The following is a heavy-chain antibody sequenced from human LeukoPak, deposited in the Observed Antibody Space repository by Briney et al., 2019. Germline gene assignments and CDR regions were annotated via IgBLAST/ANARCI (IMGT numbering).Heavy chain of an antibody. CDR2: INPNSGGT. D-gene: IGHD3-16*01. Sequence: ASVKVSCKTSGYSFTDYYMHWVRQAPGQGLEWMGWINPNSGGTSSAQKFQGRVTMTRDTSINTVYMEVNWLTSDDTAMHYCAGADRLHGGPYLIGPWGQGTLVTVSS. CDR3: AGADRLHGGPYLIGP. CDR1: GYSFTDYY. J-gene: IGHJ5*02. V-gene: IGHV1-2*02.